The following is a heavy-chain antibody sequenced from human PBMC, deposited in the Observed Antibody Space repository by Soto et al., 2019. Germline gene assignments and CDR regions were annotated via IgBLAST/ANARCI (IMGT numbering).Heavy chain of an antibody. J-gene: IGHJ4*02. V-gene: IGHV4-31*03. CDR1: VGSISSGGYY. D-gene: IGHD6-13*01. CDR3: ARWGLSSSWYYFDY. CDR2: IYYSGST. Sequence: PSETLSLTCTVSVGSISSGGYYWSWILQHPGKGLEWIGYIYYSGSTYYNPSLKSRVTISVDTSKNQFSLKLSSVTAADTAVYYCARWGLSSSWYYFDYWGQGTLVTVSS.